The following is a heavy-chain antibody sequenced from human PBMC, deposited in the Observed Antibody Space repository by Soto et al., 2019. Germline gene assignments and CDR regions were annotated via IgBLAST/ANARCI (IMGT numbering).Heavy chain of an antibody. CDR1: GGSFSGYY. V-gene: IGHV4-34*01. CDR2: INHSGST. Sequence: SETLSLTCAVYGGSFSGYYWSWIRQPPGKGLEWIGEINHSGSTNYNPSLKSRVTISVDTSKNQFSLKLSSVTAADTAVYCCARGGCSSTSCYIYGPGYYGMDVWGQGTTVTVSS. D-gene: IGHD2-2*02. CDR3: ARGGCSSTSCYIYGPGYYGMDV. J-gene: IGHJ6*02.